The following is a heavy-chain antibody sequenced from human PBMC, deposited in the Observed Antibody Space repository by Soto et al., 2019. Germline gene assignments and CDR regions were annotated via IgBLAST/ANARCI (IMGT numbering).Heavy chain of an antibody. CDR3: ARAGLQLWQPSWRQYNWFAP. CDR2: IYHSGST. V-gene: IGHV4-30-2*01. Sequence: SETLSLTCAVSGGSISSGGYSWSWIRQPPGKGLEWIGYIYHSGSTYYNPSLKSRVTISVDRSKNQFSLKLSSVTAEDTAVYYCARAGLQLWQPSWRQYNWFAPCGQGTLVTVSS. CDR1: GGSISSGGYS. D-gene: IGHD5-18*01. J-gene: IGHJ5*02.